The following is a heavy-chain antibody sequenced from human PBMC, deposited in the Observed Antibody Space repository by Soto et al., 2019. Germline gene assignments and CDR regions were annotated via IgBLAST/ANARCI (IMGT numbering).Heavy chain of an antibody. CDR3: ARDAFREETVPYTGGMDV. V-gene: IGHV4-31*01. Sequence: SETLSLTCTVSGGSISSGGYYWSWIRQHPGKGLEWIGYIYYSGSTYYNPSLKSLVTISVDTSKNQFSLKLSSVTAADTAVYYCARDAFREETVPYTGGMDVWGQGTTVTVSS. CDR2: IYYSGST. D-gene: IGHD3-16*01. CDR1: GGSISSGGYY. J-gene: IGHJ6*02.